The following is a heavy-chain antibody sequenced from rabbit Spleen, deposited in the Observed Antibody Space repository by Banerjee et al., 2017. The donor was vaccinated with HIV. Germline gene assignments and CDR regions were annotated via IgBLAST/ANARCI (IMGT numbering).Heavy chain of an antibody. D-gene: IGHD4-2*01. CDR1: GFSFRSSYY. J-gene: IGHJ4*01. CDR3: ARSYDGDSWATGL. V-gene: IGHV1S45*01. CDR2: ISADSRVSS. Sequence: QEQLVESGGDLVQPEGSLTLTCTASGFSFRSSYYICWVRQAPGKGLEWIACISADSRVSSYYANWAKGRFAISRTSSTTVTLQMTSLTAADTATYFCARSYDGDSWATGLWGPGTLVTVS.